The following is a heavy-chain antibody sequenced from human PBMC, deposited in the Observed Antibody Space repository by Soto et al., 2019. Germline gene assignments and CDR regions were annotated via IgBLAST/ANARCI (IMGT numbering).Heavy chain of an antibody. D-gene: IGHD2-21*01. V-gene: IGHV2-70*04. CDR3: ARTRGCWPYFFDY. CDR2: IDWDDEK. J-gene: IGHJ4*02. Sequence: ESGPTLVNPTQTLTLTCTFSGFSLSTSGMRMSWLRQSPGKALEWLARIDWDDEKFYSTSLKTRLTVSRDSSKNQVVLTMTNLDPVDTATYYCARTRGCWPYFFDYWGPGTLVTVSS. CDR1: GFSLSTSGMR.